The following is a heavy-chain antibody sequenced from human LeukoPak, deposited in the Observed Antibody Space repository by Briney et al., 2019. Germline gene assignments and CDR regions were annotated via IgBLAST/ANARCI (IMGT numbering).Heavy chain of an antibody. J-gene: IGHJ3*02. D-gene: IGHD3-22*01. V-gene: IGHV3-49*04. Sequence: GGSLRLSCAASGFTFSSYAMSWVRQAPGKGLEWVGFIRSKAYGGTTEYAASVKGRFTISRDDSKSIAYLQMNSLKTEDTAVYYCTREPGYYYDSSGPADDAFDIWGQGTMVTVSP. CDR2: IRSKAYGGTT. CDR3: TREPGYYYDSSGPADDAFDI. CDR1: GFTFSSYA.